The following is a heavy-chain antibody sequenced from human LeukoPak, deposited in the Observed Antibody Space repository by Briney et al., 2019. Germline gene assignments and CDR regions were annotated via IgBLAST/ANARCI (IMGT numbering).Heavy chain of an antibody. CDR2: IIPIFGTA. Sequence: SVKVSCKASGGTFSSYAISWVRQAPGQGLEWMGGIIPIFGTANYAQKFQGRVTITADESTSTAYMELSSLRSEDTAVYYCAILGSYSDYHYYYGMDVWGQGTTVTVSS. CDR1: GGTFSSYA. V-gene: IGHV1-69*13. J-gene: IGHJ6*02. D-gene: IGHD4-17*01. CDR3: AILGSYSDYHYYYGMDV.